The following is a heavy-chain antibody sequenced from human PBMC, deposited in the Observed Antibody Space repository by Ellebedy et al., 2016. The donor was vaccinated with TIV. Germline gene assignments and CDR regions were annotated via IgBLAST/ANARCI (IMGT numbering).Heavy chain of an antibody. V-gene: IGHV1-18*01. CDR2: ISAYNGNT. Sequence: ASVKVSCKASGYTFTSYGISWVRQAPGQGLEWMGWISAYNGNTNYAQKLQGRVTMTTDTSTSTAYMELRSLRSDDTAVYYCARGHRTARDDLAYGMDVWGQGTTVTVSS. D-gene: IGHD5-24*01. J-gene: IGHJ6*02. CDR3: ARGHRTARDDLAYGMDV. CDR1: GYTFTSYG.